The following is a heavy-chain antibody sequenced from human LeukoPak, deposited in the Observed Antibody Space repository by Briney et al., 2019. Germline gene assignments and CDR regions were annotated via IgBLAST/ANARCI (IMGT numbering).Heavy chain of an antibody. D-gene: IGHD3-22*01. J-gene: IGHJ4*02. V-gene: IGHV4-30-4*08. CDR1: GGSISSGDYY. CDR2: IYYSGST. Sequence: SETLSLTCTVSGGSISSGDYYWSWIRQPPGKGLEWIGYIYYSGSTYYNPSLKSRVTISVDTSKNQFSLKLSSVTAADTAVYYCARVADYYDRSGYTFDYWGQGTLVTVSS. CDR3: ARVADYYDRSGYTFDY.